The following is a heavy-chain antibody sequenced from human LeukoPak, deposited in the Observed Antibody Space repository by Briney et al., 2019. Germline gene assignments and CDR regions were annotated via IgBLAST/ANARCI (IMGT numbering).Heavy chain of an antibody. CDR3: TTEQGNSTGFYHFDY. Sequence: GGSLRLSCAASGFTLNNAWMTWVRQAPGKGLEWVGRIKSNTDGGTTDYAAPVTGRFTVSRDGSKNTLYLQMNSLKTEDTAAYYCTTEQGNSTGFYHFDYWGQGTLVTVSS. J-gene: IGHJ4*02. CDR2: IKSNTDGGTT. CDR1: GFTLNNAW. V-gene: IGHV3-15*01. D-gene: IGHD3-22*01.